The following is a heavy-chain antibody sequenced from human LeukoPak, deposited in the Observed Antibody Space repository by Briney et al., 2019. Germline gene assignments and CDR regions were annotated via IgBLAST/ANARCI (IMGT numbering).Heavy chain of an antibody. CDR3: ARDQDYGFDS. J-gene: IGHJ4*02. Sequence: GRSLRLSCAASGFTFSTYSMNWVREAPGKGLEWVSYFSTRSSTISYADSVKGRFAISRDNAKNSLYLQMNSLRDEDTAVYYCARDQDYGFDSWGQGTLVTVSS. V-gene: IGHV3-48*02. CDR1: GFTFSTYS. CDR2: FSTRSSTI. D-gene: IGHD4-17*01.